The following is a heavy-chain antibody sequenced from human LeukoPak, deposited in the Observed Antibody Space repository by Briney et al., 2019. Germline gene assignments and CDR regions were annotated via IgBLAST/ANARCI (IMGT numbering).Heavy chain of an antibody. J-gene: IGHJ4*02. D-gene: IGHD3-10*01. CDR3: ASHPYYGSGEGCYFDY. CDR1: GFTFSDYY. Sequence: PGGPLRLSCAASGFTFSDYYMSWIRQAPGKGLEWVSYISSSGSTIYYADSVKGRFTISRDNAKNSLYLQMNSLRAEDTAVYYCASHPYYGSGEGCYFDYWGQGTLVTVSS. V-gene: IGHV3-11*01. CDR2: ISSSGSTI.